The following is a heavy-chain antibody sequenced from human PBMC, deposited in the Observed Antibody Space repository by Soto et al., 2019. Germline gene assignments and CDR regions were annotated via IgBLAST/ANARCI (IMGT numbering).Heavy chain of an antibody. V-gene: IGHV3-9*01. CDR2: ISWNSGSI. J-gene: IGHJ6*02. D-gene: IGHD1-26*01. CDR1: GFTFDDYA. CDR3: AKDMRGSYVYYYGMNV. Sequence: SLRLSCAASGFTFDDYAMQWVRQAPGKGLEWVSGISWNSGSIGYADSVKGRFTISRDHAKNSLYLQMNSLRAEVTALYCCAKDMRGSYVYYYGMNVWGQGTTVTVSS.